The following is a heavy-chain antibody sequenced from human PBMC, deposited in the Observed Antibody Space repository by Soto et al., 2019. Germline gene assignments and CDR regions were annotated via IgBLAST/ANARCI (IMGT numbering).Heavy chain of an antibody. J-gene: IGHJ6*02. CDR1: GFTFSSYE. D-gene: IGHD2-15*01. CDR2: ISSSGSTI. V-gene: IGHV3-48*03. CDR3: ARVSGYCSGGSCYSGPDYYGMDV. Sequence: PGGSLRLSGAASGFTFSSYEMNWVRQAPGKGLEWVSYISSSGSTIYYADSVKGRFTISRDNAKNSLYLQMNSLRAEDTAVYYCARVSGYCSGGSCYSGPDYYGMDVWGQGTTVTVSS.